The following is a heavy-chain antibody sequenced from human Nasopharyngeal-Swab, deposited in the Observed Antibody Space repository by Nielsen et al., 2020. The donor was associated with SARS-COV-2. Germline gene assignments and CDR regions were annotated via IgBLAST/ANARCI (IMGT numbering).Heavy chain of an antibody. CDR3: ATGWAGAFNI. Sequence: GESLKISCAVSGFTFSNAWMNWVRQAPGKGLEWVGRIKSKPDGETTDYAAPVKGRFTISRDDSKTTLYLQMNSLKTEDTAIYYCATGWAGAFNIWGLGTMVTVSS. CDR2: IKSKPDGETT. J-gene: IGHJ3*02. V-gene: IGHV3-15*01. CDR1: GFTFSNAW. D-gene: IGHD1-26*01.